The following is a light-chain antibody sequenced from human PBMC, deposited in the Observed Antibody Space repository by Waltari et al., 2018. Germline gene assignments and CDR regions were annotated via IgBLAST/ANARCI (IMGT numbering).Light chain of an antibody. CDR2: DAS. V-gene: IGKV3-11*01. CDR1: QSVSSY. Sequence: EIVLTQSPATLSLSPGESATPSCSASQSVSSYLAWYQQKPGQAPRLLIYDASNRATGIPARFSGSGSGTDFTLTISSLEPEDFAVYYCQQRSNWPITFGQGTRLEIK. J-gene: IGKJ5*01. CDR3: QQRSNWPIT.